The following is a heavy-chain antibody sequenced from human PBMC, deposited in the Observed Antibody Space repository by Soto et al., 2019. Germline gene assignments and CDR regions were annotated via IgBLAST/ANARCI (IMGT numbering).Heavy chain of an antibody. V-gene: IGHV1-69*13. J-gene: IGHJ4*02. CDR1: GGSFSNFG. D-gene: IGHD5-12*01. CDR2: IVPVFGRP. Sequence: SVKVSWKGSGGSFSNFGISWGRQDPGQGLEWMGGIVPVFGRPNYAQRFRGRLTITADESTSTGYMELISLRSDDTAVYYCAREGSGYNFWGQGTQVTSPQ. CDR3: AREGSGYNF.